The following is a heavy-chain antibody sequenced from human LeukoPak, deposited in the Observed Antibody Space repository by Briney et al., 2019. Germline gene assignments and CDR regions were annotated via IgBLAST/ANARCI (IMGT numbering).Heavy chain of an antibody. CDR1: GFTFSSYW. CDR2: IKQDGSEK. CDR3: AGDSSGWYVRLPLDY. D-gene: IGHD6-19*01. Sequence: GGSLRLSRAASGFTFSSYWMSWVRQAPGKGLEWVANIKQDGSEKYYVDSVKGRFTISRDNAKNSLYLQMNSLRAEDTAVYYCAGDSSGWYVRLPLDYWGQGTLVTVSS. J-gene: IGHJ4*02. V-gene: IGHV3-7*01.